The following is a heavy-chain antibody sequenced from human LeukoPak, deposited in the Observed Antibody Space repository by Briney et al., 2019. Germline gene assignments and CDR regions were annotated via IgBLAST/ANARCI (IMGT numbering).Heavy chain of an antibody. V-gene: IGHV1-8*01. CDR1: GYTFTSYD. CDR3: ARRYCSSSSCCYWFDP. J-gene: IGHJ5*02. D-gene: IGHD2-2*01. CDR2: MNPNSGNT. Sequence: ASVKVSCKASGYTFTSYDINWVRQATGQGLEWMGWMNPNSGNTGYAQKFQGRVTMTRDTSISTAYMELSSLRSEDTAVYYCARRYCSSSSCCYWFDPWGQGTLVIVSS.